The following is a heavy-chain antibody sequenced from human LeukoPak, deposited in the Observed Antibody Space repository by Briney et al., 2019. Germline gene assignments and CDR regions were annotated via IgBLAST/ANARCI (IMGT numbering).Heavy chain of an antibody. CDR3: ARSLALQQWLVLGY. CDR1: GFTFSSYG. J-gene: IGHJ4*02. Sequence: PGGSLRLSCAASGFTFSSYGMHWVRQAPGKGLEWVAFIRYDGSNKYYADSVKGRFTISRDNSKNTLYLQMNSLRAEDTAVYYCARSLALQQWLVLGYWGQGTLVTVSS. D-gene: IGHD6-19*01. V-gene: IGHV3-30*02. CDR2: IRYDGSNK.